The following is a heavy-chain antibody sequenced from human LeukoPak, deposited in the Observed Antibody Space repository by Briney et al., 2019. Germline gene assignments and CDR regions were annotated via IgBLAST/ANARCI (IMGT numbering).Heavy chain of an antibody. CDR3: ARVGQLWSSGGFDY. V-gene: IGHV4-39*01. D-gene: IGHD5-18*01. J-gene: IGHJ4*02. CDR1: GGSISSSYYY. CDR2: IYSSGST. Sequence: SETLSLTCTVSGGSISSSYYYWGWIRQPPGKGLEWIGSIYSSGSTYYNPSLKSRVTISVDTSKNQFSLKLTSVTAADTAVYYCARVGQLWSSGGFDYWGQGTLVTVSS.